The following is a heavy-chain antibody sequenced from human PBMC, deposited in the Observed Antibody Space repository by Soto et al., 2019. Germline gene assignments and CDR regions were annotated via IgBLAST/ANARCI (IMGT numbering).Heavy chain of an antibody. D-gene: IGHD3-9*01. J-gene: IGHJ2*01. CDR2: INDRGSI. CDR1: GVSFSGYY. V-gene: IGHV4-34*01. Sequence: QVQLQQWGAGPLRPLETLSLTCGVSGVSFSGYYWAWIRQSPGKGLEWIGEINDRGSINYNPSLTSRVSISVDTSKNHYSLNLRSVTAADTAVYYCARESHDILTGPPWVWYFDLWGRGTLVTVSS. CDR3: ARESHDILTGPPWVWYFDL.